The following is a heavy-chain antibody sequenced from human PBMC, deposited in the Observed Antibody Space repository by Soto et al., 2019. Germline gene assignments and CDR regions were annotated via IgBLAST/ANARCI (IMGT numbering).Heavy chain of an antibody. Sequence: PSETLSLTCTVSGGSISSYDGSWIRQPPGKGLEWIGYIYYSGSTNYNPPLKSRVTISVDTSKNQFSLKLSSVTAADTAVYYCARGFTMVRGVIIRPFDYWGQGTLVTVSS. CDR1: GGSISSYD. CDR3: ARGFTMVRGVIIRPFDY. V-gene: IGHV4-59*01. J-gene: IGHJ4*02. CDR2: IYYSGST. D-gene: IGHD3-10*01.